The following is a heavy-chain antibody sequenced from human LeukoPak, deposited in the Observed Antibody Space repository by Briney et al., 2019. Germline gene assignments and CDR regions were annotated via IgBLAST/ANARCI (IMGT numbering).Heavy chain of an antibody. J-gene: IGHJ4*02. V-gene: IGHV3-7*01. CDR1: GFTFTNYW. D-gene: IGHD5-24*01. Sequence: GGSLRFSCAASGFTFTNYWMSWVRQAPGKGLELVANIKQDRSEKYYVDSVKGRFTISRDNAKNTLYLQMNSLRAEDTAVYYCARVGGYNLDYWGQGTLVTVSS. CDR2: IKQDRSEK. CDR3: ARVGGYNLDY.